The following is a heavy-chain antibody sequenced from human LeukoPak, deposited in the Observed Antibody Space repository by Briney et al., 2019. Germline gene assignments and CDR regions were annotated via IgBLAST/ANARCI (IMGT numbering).Heavy chain of an antibody. D-gene: IGHD3-16*02. CDR2: ISYSGST. V-gene: IGHV4-59*01. Sequence: SETLSLTCTVSGGSISSYYWSWIRQPPGKGLEWIGYISYSGSTNYNLSLKSRVTISVDTSKNQLSLKLNSVTAADTAVYYCARYIWGSYPTFEDYWGQGSLVTVSS. CDR1: GGSISSYY. CDR3: ARYIWGSYPTFEDY. J-gene: IGHJ4*02.